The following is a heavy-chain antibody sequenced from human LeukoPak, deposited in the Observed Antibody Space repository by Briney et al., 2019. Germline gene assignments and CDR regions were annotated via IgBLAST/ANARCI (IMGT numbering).Heavy chain of an antibody. CDR2: ILHGGTT. CDR3: ARAPTRYGSGSADYYYYGMDV. Sequence: SETLSLTCAVSGGSVSSGGYSWSWIRQPPGKGLEWIGYILHGGTTSYNPSLRSRPTISVDRSKNQFSLKLSSMTAADTAVYYCARAPTRYGSGSADYYYYGMDVWGKGTTVTVSS. D-gene: IGHD3-10*01. CDR1: GGSVSSGGYS. J-gene: IGHJ6*04. V-gene: IGHV4-30-2*01.